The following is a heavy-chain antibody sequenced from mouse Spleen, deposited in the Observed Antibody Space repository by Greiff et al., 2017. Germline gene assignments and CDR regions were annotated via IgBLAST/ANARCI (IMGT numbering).Heavy chain of an antibody. CDR1: GFTFSSFG. CDR2: ISRGSSTI. J-gene: IGHJ2*01. CDR3: ARSQGLLRPLDY. V-gene: IGHV5-17*02. Sequence: EVLLVESGGGLVQPGASRKLSCAASGFTFSSFGMHWVRQAPEKGLEWVGYISRGSSTIYYADTLKGRITISRDNPKNTLFLQMTSLRSEDTAMYYCARSQGLLRPLDYWGQGTTLTVSS. D-gene: IGHD2-3*01.